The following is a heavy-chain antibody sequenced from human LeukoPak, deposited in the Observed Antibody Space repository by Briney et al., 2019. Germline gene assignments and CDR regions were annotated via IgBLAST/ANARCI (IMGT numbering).Heavy chain of an antibody. CDR3: ATGPLTFPSDAFDI. D-gene: IGHD3-16*01. CDR2: IYTSGST. Sequence: PSETLSLTCTVSGGSISSYYWSWIRQPAGKGLEWIGRIYTSGSTNYNPSPKSRVTMSVDTSKNQFSLKLSSVTAADTAVYYCATGPLTFPSDAFDIWGQGTMVTVSS. J-gene: IGHJ3*02. V-gene: IGHV4-4*07. CDR1: GGSISSYY.